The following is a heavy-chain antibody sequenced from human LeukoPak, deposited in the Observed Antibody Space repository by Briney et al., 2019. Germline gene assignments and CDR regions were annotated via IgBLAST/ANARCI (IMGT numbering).Heavy chain of an antibody. V-gene: IGHV3-74*01. Sequence: GGSLRLSRAASGFTFSSYSMNWVRQAPGKGLEWVSRINSDGSSTSYADSVTGRFTISRDNAKNTLYLQMNSLRAEDTAVYYCASSYYGSGSYYSYYGMDVWGKGTTVTVSS. D-gene: IGHD3-10*01. J-gene: IGHJ6*04. CDR2: INSDGSST. CDR3: ASSYYGSGSYYSYYGMDV. CDR1: GFTFSSYS.